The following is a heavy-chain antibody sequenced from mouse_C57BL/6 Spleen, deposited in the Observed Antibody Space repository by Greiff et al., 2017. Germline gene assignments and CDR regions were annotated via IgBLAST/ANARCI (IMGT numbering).Heavy chain of an antibody. J-gene: IGHJ2*01. CDR2: IDPSDSYT. Sequence: QVQLQQPGAELVRPGTSVKLSCKASGYTFTSYWMHWVKQRPGQGLEWIGVIDPSDSYTNYNQKFKGKATLTVDTSSSTAYMQLSSLTSEDSAVYYCAKSYYSNSYYFDYWGQGTTLTVSS. V-gene: IGHV1-59*01. CDR3: AKSYYSNSYYFDY. D-gene: IGHD2-5*01. CDR1: GYTFTSYW.